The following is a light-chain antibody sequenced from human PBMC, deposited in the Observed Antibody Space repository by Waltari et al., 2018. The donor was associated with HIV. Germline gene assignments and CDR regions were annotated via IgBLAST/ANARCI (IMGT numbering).Light chain of an antibody. CDR2: DVS. Sequence: QSALTQPASVSGSPGQSITISCTGTSSDVAIYNYVSWYQQHPGKAPKLMIYDVSNRPSSIANRFSGSKSGNTASLTISGLQPEDEANYYCSSYTSNSTWVFGGGTKLTVL. J-gene: IGLJ3*02. V-gene: IGLV2-14*03. CDR1: SSDVAIYNY. CDR3: SSYTSNSTWV.